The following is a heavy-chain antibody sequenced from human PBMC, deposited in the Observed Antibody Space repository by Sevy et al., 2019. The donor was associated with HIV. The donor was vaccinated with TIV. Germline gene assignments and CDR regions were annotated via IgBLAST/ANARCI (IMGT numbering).Heavy chain of an antibody. CDR3: ARAREDSNYVHIYYYYYMDV. Sequence: GGSLRLSCAASGFTFSSYSMNWVRQAPGKGLEWVSYISSSSSTIYYEDSVKGRFTISRDNAKNSLYLQMNSLRDEDTAVYYCARAREDSNYVHIYYYYYMDVWGKGTTVTVSS. CDR2: ISSSSSTI. D-gene: IGHD4-4*01. J-gene: IGHJ6*03. CDR1: GFTFSSYS. V-gene: IGHV3-48*02.